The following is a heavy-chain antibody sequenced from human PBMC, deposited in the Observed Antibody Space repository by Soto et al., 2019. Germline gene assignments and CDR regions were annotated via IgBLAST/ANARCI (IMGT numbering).Heavy chain of an antibody. CDR1: GYTFTIYG. CDR2: IGAYNGNT. V-gene: IGHV1-18*01. J-gene: IGHJ4*02. CDR3: ARDVDIAARKDY. Sequence: QVQLVQSGAEVRNPGASVKVSCKASGYTFTIYGITWVRQAPGQGLEWMGWIGAYNGNTKYAQNLQGRVTMTTDTSTSTAYMELSSLRSDDTAVYYWARDVDIAARKDYWGQGTLVTVSS. D-gene: IGHD6-6*01.